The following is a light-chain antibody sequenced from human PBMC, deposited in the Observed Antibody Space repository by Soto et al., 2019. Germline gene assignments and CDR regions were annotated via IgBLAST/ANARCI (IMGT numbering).Light chain of an antibody. CDR2: GAP. CDR3: QQYGSSPQT. J-gene: IGKJ1*01. Sequence: EIVLTQSPGTLCLSPGERGTLSCRASQSVSSNHLAWYQQKPGQAPRLLIHGAPSRATGILDRCSGSGAGTDFTLTISRLELEDFAVYYCQQYGSSPQTFGQGTKVEIK. V-gene: IGKV3-20*01. CDR1: QSVSSNH.